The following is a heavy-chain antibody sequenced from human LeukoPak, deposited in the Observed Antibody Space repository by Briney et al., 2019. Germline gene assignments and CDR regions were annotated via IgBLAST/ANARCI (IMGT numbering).Heavy chain of an antibody. J-gene: IGHJ3*02. Sequence: GGSLRLSCAASGFTASTYGMHWVRQAPGKGLEWVAVTSFDGGSKNYADSVKNRFTISRDNSKNTLYVQMNSLRAEDMAVYYCARGLGGTGPDAFDIWGQGTVVTVSS. V-gene: IGHV3-30-3*01. CDR1: GFTASTYG. CDR3: ARGLGGTGPDAFDI. CDR2: TSFDGGSK. D-gene: IGHD1-1*01.